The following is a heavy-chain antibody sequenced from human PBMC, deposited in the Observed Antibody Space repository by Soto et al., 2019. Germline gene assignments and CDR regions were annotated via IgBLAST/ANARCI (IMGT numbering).Heavy chain of an antibody. V-gene: IGHV3-23*01. J-gene: IGHJ6*03. CDR2: ISGSGGRT. D-gene: IGHD6-19*01. CDR3: AKESSGWYYYMDD. CDR1: GFTFSSYA. Sequence: EVQLLESGGGLVQPGGSLRLSCAASGFTFSSYAMSWVRQAPGKGLEWVSAISGSGGRTYYADPVKGRFTICRDNSKTTLYLQMNSLSAEDTAVYYCAKESSGWYYYMDDWGRGTTVTVSS.